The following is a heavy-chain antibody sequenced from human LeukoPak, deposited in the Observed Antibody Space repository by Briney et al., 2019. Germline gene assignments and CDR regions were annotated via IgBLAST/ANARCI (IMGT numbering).Heavy chain of an antibody. CDR2: IYYSGST. Sequence: PSETLSLTCTVSGGSISSSSYYWGWIRQPPGKGLEWIGSIYYSGSTYYNPSLKSRVTISVDTSKNQFSLKLSSVTAADTAIYYCARQGGEAYYESTWVAIDIWGQGTMVTVSS. V-gene: IGHV4-39*01. J-gene: IGHJ3*02. D-gene: IGHD3-22*01. CDR1: GGSISSSSYY. CDR3: ARQGGEAYYESTWVAIDI.